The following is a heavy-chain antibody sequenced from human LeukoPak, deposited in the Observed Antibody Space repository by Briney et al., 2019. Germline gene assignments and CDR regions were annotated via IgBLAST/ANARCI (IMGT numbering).Heavy chain of an antibody. Sequence: PGGSLRLSCAASGFNFRTYATTWVRQAPGKGLEWVSAISGGGGSTYYADSVKGRFTISRDNSKNTLYLQMNSLRAEDTAVYYCAKGRSYSSSPDAFDIWGLGTMVTVSS. CDR3: AKGRSYSSSPDAFDI. V-gene: IGHV3-23*01. J-gene: IGHJ3*02. D-gene: IGHD6-6*01. CDR2: ISGGGGST. CDR1: GFNFRTYA.